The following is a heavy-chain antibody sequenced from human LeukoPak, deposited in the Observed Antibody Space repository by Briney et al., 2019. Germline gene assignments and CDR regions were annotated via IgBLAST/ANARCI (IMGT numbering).Heavy chain of an antibody. CDR1: GGSIRSYY. Sequence: PSETLSLTCTVSGGSIRSYYWSWIRQPPAKGLEWSACISYSGSTKYNPSLKSRVTISVDTSKNQLSLKLSSVTAADTAVYYCAREPGFDSSGYLNWFDPWGQGALVTVSS. CDR2: ISYSGST. J-gene: IGHJ5*02. V-gene: IGHV4-59*01. CDR3: AREPGFDSSGYLNWFDP. D-gene: IGHD3-22*01.